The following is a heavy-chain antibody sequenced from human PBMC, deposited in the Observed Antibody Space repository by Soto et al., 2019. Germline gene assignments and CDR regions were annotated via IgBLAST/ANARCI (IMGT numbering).Heavy chain of an antibody. V-gene: IGHV3-66*01. J-gene: IGHJ4*02. CDR1: GFTVSSNY. D-gene: IGHD2-2*01. CDR3: ARASPYCSSTSCFFDY. Sequence: PGGSLRLSCAASGFTVSSNYMSWVRQAPGKGLEWVSVIYSGGSTYYADSVKGRFTISRDNSKNTLYLQMNSLRAEDTAVYYCARASPYCSSTSCFFDYWGQGTLVTVSS. CDR2: IYSGGST.